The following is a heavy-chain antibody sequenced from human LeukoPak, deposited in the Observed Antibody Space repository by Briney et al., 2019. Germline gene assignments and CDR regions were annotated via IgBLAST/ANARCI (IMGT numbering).Heavy chain of an antibody. CDR3: ARDLDWILFDY. J-gene: IGHJ4*02. Sequence: GGSLRLSCAASGFTFSTYWMHWVRHAPGKGLVWVARIRPEGTTTAYADSVKGRFTISRDNAKDTLFLQMNSLSAEDTAVYYCARDLDWILFDYWGQGTLVTVSS. CDR1: GFTFSTYW. V-gene: IGHV3-74*03. D-gene: IGHD3-9*01. CDR2: IRPEGTTT.